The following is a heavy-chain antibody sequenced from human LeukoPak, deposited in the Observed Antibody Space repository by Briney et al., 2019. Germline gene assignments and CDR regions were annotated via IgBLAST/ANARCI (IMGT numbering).Heavy chain of an antibody. D-gene: IGHD5-24*01. Sequence: PSETLSLTCAVSGYSISIDYYWGWIRHPPEKGLEWIGSIYHSGSTYYNPSLKSRHTISVDTSKNQFSLKLSSVTAADTAVYYCARGGGYNPFDYWGQGTLVTVSS. CDR2: IYHSGST. CDR3: ARGGGYNPFDY. V-gene: IGHV4-38-2*01. CDR1: GYSISIDYY. J-gene: IGHJ4*02.